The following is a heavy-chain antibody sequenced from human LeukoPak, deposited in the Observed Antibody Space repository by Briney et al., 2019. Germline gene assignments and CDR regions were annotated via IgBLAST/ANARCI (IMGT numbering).Heavy chain of an antibody. CDR3: AREAIPFLANLSVNYWHLDL. J-gene: IGHJ2*01. D-gene: IGHD3-3*02. V-gene: IGHV1-69*06. CDR1: GYTFTANY. CDR2: IVPQLGTP. Sequence: SSVKVSCKASGYTFTANYMHWVRQAPGQGLEYMGVIVPQLGTPNYARNFQGRVSITADKSTNTVYMELTSLRYEDTAVYFCAREAIPFLANLSVNYWHLDLWGRGSLVTVSS.